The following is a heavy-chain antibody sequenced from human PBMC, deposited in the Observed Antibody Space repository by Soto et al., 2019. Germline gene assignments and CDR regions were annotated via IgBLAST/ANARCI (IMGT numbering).Heavy chain of an antibody. CDR1: GGTFSSYA. CDR3: ARRDTTMVRGVIINTNYYGMDV. D-gene: IGHD3-10*01. V-gene: IGHV1-69*13. CDR2: IIPIFGTA. Sequence: ASVKVSCKASGGTFSSYAISWVRQAPGQGLEWMGGIIPIFGTANYAQKFQGRVTITADESTSTAYMELSSLRSEDTAVYYCARRDTTMVRGVIINTNYYGMDVWGQGTTVTVSS. J-gene: IGHJ6*02.